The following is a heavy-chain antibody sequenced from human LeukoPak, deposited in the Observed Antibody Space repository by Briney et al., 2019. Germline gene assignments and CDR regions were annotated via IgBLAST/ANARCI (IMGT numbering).Heavy chain of an antibody. J-gene: IGHJ4*02. D-gene: IGHD6-19*01. CDR3: GSSTRYSSGWYS. Sequence: ASVKVFCKASGYTFTGYYMHWVRQAPGQGLEWMGWINPNSGGTNYAQKFQGRVTMTRDTSISTAYMEMSRLRSDDTAVYYCGSSTRYSSGWYSWGQGTLVTVSS. CDR2: INPNSGGT. CDR1: GYTFTGYY. V-gene: IGHV1-2*02.